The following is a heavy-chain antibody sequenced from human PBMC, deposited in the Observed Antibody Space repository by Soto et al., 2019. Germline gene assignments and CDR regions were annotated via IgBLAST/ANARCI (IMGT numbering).Heavy chain of an antibody. CDR2: ISGSGGST. D-gene: IGHD3-10*01. CDR3: AIRITMVRGVYYYYYMDV. V-gene: IGHV3-23*01. CDR1: GFTFGSYA. J-gene: IGHJ6*03. Sequence: PGGSLRLSCASSGFTFGSYAMSWVRQAPGKGLEWVSAISGSGGSTYYADSVKGRFTISRDNSKNTLYLQMNSLRAEDTAVYYCAIRITMVRGVYYYYYMDVWGKGTTVTVSS.